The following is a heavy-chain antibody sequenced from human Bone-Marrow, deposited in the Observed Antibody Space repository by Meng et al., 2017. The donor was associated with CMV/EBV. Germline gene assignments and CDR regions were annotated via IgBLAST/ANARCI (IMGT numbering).Heavy chain of an antibody. CDR2: ISSSSSYI. CDR1: GFIFSNHG. J-gene: IGHJ5*02. V-gene: IGHV3-21*01. D-gene: IGHD2-2*02. CDR3: ARDGSQLLYDGLQHWFDP. Sequence: GESLKISCAASGFIFSNHGMSWVRQAPGKGLEWVSSISSSSSYIYYADSVKGRFTISRDNAKNSLYLQMNSLRAEDTAVYYCARDGSQLLYDGLQHWFDPWGQGTLITVSS.